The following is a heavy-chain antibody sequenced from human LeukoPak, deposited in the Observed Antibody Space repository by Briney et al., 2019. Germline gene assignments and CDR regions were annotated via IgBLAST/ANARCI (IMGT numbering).Heavy chain of an antibody. J-gene: IGHJ4*02. CDR2: IYHSGST. V-gene: IGHV4-38-2*01. CDR3: ARAYTSYYYDSGGYHYYFDY. Sequence: PSETLSLTCAVSGYSISSGYYWGWIRQPPGKGLEWIGSIYHSGSTYYNPSLKSRVTISVDTSKNQFSLKLSSVTAADTAVYYCARAYTSYYYDSGGYHYYFDYWGQGTLVTVSS. D-gene: IGHD3-22*01. CDR1: GYSISSGYY.